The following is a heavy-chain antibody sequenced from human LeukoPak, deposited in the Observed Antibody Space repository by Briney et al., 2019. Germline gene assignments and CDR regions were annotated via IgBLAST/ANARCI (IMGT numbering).Heavy chain of an antibody. CDR1: GGSISSGGYY. V-gene: IGHV4-30-2*01. CDR3: ARTYYYGSGSYYHDY. Sequence: SETLSLTCTVSGGSISSGGYYWSWIRQPPGKGLEWIGYIYHSGSTYYNPSLKSRVTISVDRSKNQFSLKLSSVTAADTAVYYCARTYYYGSGSYYHDYWGQGTLVTVSS. D-gene: IGHD3-10*01. J-gene: IGHJ4*02. CDR2: IYHSGST.